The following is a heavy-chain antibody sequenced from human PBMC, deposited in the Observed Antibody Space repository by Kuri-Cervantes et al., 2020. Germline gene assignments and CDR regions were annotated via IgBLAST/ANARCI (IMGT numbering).Heavy chain of an antibody. CDR3: ARYGYGYARPFDY. Sequence: GESLKISCAASGFTFSDYTMTWIRQAPGRGLEWVASINKDGSETYYVDSVKGRFTISRDNAKNSLYLQMNNLRGEETAVYYCARYGYGYARPFDYWGQGFLVTVSS. J-gene: IGHJ4*02. D-gene: IGHD2-2*01. V-gene: IGHV3-7*01. CDR2: INKDGSET. CDR1: GFTFSDYT.